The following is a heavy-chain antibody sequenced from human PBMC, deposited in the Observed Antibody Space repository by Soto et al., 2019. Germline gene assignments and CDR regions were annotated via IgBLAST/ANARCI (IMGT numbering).Heavy chain of an antibody. J-gene: IGHJ6*03. CDR3: ARGLILWFGVLSRRGGYYYYMDV. Sequence: SETLSLTCAVYGGSFSGYQWTWIRQTPGKGLEWIGEINDSGNINYNPSLKSRVTILVDTARKQISLKLSSVTAADTAVYYCARGLILWFGVLSRRGGYYYYMDVWGKGTSVTVFS. V-gene: IGHV4-34*01. CDR1: GGSFSGYQ. CDR2: INDSGNI. D-gene: IGHD3-10*01.